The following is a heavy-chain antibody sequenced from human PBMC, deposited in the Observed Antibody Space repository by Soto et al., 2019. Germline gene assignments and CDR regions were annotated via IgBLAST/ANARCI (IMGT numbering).Heavy chain of an antibody. Sequence: SETLSLTCAVSGGSISSGGYSWSWIRQPPGKGLEWIGYIYHSGSTYYNPSLKSRVTISVDTSKNQFSLKLSSVTAADTAVYYCARGSPYLYNWFDPWGQGTLVTVSS. CDR2: IYHSGST. CDR3: ARGSPYLYNWFDP. J-gene: IGHJ5*02. D-gene: IGHD2-2*01. V-gene: IGHV4-30-2*01. CDR1: GGSISSGGYS.